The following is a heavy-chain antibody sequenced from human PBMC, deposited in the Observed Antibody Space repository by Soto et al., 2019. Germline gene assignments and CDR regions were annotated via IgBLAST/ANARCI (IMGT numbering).Heavy chain of an antibody. D-gene: IGHD3-22*01. J-gene: IGHJ4*02. CDR1: GSTFSSYG. V-gene: IGHV3-30*18. CDR3: AKDTYYHDSSGYYVFDY. Sequence: QVQLVESGGGVVQPGRSLRLSYAASGSTFSSYGMHWVRQAPGKGLEWVAAISYAGSNKNYADSVKGRFTISRDNSKNTLYLQMDSLRDEDTAVYYCAKDTYYHDSSGYYVFDYWGQGTLVTVSS. CDR2: ISYAGSNK.